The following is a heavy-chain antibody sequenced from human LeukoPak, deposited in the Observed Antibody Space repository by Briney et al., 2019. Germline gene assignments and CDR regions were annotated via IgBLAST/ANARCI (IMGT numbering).Heavy chain of an antibody. D-gene: IGHD4-17*01. J-gene: IGHJ4*02. CDR1: GGSISSYY. V-gene: IGHV4-59*01. CDR3: ARTHYGDQTYYFDY. CDR2: IYYSGST. Sequence: SETLSLTCTVSGGSISSYYWSWIRQPPGKGLEWIGYIYYSGSTNYNPSLKSRVTISVDTSKNQFSLKLSSVTAADTAVYYCARTHYGDQTYYFDYWGQGTLVTVSS.